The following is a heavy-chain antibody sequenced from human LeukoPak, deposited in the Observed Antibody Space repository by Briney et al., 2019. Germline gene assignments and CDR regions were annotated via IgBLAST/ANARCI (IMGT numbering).Heavy chain of an antibody. Sequence: SETLSLTCAVYGGSFSGYYWSWIRQPPGKGLEWIGEINHSGSTNYNPSLKSRVTISVDTSKNQFSLKLSSVTAADTAVYYCARQRRGYSSYYYYYMDVWGKGTTVTISS. V-gene: IGHV4-34*01. CDR1: GGSFSGYY. CDR2: INHSGST. D-gene: IGHD5-18*01. CDR3: ARQRRGYSSYYYYYMDV. J-gene: IGHJ6*03.